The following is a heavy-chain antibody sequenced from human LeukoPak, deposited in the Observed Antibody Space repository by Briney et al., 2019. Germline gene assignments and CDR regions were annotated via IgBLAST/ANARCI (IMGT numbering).Heavy chain of an antibody. J-gene: IGHJ4*02. V-gene: IGHV3-48*01. CDR2: ISSSASTK. D-gene: IGHD5-12*01. Sequence: GGSLRLSCAASGFTFSSYTMNWVRQAPGKGLEWVSYISSSASTKFYADSVKGRFTISRDNAENSLFLQMNSLRAEDTAVYYCAKDQRGLRVVATYFDYWGQGTLVTVSS. CDR1: GFTFSSYT. CDR3: AKDQRGLRVVATYFDY.